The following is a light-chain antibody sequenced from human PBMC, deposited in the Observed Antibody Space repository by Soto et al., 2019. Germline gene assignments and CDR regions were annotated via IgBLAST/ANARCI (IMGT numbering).Light chain of an antibody. V-gene: IGLV2-23*01. J-gene: IGLJ3*02. CDR2: EGS. CDR3: CSYAGSSTWV. CDR1: SSDVGSYNL. Sequence: QSVLTQPASVSGSPGQSITISCTGTSSDVGSYNLVSWYQQHPGKAPKLMIYEGSKRPSGVSNRFSGSKSGNTASLTISGLQAEDEADYYCCSYAGSSTWVFGGGTTLPVL.